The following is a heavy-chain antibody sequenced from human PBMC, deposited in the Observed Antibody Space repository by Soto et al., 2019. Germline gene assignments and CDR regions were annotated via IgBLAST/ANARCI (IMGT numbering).Heavy chain of an antibody. CDR1: GGSFSGYF. CDR2: INHSGNT. CDR3: ARCLRDSSGYYHVHYFQH. Sequence: QVQLHKWGAELLKPSDTLSLTCAVYGGSFSGYFWTWIRQPPGKGLEWIGEINHSGNTNYSPSLKSRVTISLDTSKNQFSLKLSSVTAADTAVYYCARCLRDSSGYYHVHYFQHWGQGTLVTVSS. J-gene: IGHJ1*01. V-gene: IGHV4-34*01. D-gene: IGHD3-22*01.